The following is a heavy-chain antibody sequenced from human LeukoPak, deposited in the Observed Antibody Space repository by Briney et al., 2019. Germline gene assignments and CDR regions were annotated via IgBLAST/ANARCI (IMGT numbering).Heavy chain of an antibody. CDR3: ARATNDAFDI. Sequence: SGGSLRLSCAASGFTFSSYWMHWVRQAPGKGPVWVSLIKTDGRSTSYADSVKGRFTISRDNAKNTLYLQMNSLRAEDTAVYYCARATNDAFDIWGQGTMVTVSS. CDR2: IKTDGRST. J-gene: IGHJ3*02. D-gene: IGHD1-1*01. V-gene: IGHV3-74*01. CDR1: GFTFSSYW.